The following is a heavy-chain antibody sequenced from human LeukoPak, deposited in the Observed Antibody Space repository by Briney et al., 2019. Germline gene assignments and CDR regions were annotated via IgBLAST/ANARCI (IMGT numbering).Heavy chain of an antibody. V-gene: IGHV1-2*02. J-gene: IGHJ4*02. Sequence: ASVKVSCKASGYTFTGYYMHWVRQAPEQGLEWMGWINPNSGGTNYAQKFQGRVTMTRDTSISTAYMELSRLRSDDTAVYYCARDSGYDILTGYYHDYWGQGTLVTVSS. CDR3: ARDSGYDILTGYYHDY. CDR2: INPNSGGT. CDR1: GYTFTGYY. D-gene: IGHD3-9*01.